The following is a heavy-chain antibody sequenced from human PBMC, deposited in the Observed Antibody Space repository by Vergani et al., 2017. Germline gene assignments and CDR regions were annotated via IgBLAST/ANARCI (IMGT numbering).Heavy chain of an antibody. CDR1: GGSISSGSYY. CDR2: IYYSGST. D-gene: IGHD3-9*01. J-gene: IGHJ6*03. CDR3: ARAEILTGYHTTGYYMDV. V-gene: IGHV4-61*01. Sequence: QVQLQESGPGLVKPSQTLSLTCTVSGGSISSGSYYWSWIRQPPGKGLEWIGYIYYSGSTNYNPSLKSRVTISVDTSKNQFSLKLSSVTAADTAVYYCARAEILTGYHTTGYYMDVWGKGP.